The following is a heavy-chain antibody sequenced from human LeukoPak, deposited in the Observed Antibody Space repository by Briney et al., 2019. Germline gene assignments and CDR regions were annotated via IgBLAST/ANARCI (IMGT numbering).Heavy chain of an antibody. V-gene: IGHV1-69*05. Sequence: ASVKVSCKASGGTFSSYAISWVRQAPGQGLEWMGGIIPIFGTANYAQKFQGRVTITTDESTSTAYTELSSLRSEDTAVYYCARGPGIAAAGRNWFGPWGQGTLVTVSS. CDR3: ARGPGIAAAGRNWFGP. J-gene: IGHJ5*02. CDR1: GGTFSSYA. D-gene: IGHD6-13*01. CDR2: IIPIFGTA.